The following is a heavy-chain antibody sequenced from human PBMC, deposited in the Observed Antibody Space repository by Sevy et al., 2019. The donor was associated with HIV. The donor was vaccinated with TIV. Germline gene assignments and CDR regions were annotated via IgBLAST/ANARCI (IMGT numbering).Heavy chain of an antibody. D-gene: IGHD3-22*01. V-gene: IGHV1-18*01. CDR1: GYTXTSYG. CDR3: ARGPRKYYDSSGYYYXXSX. J-gene: IGHJ4*02. CDR2: ISAYNGNT. Sequence: ASVKVSCEASGYTXTSYGIIWVRQAPGQGLEWMGWISAYNGNTNYAQRLQGRVTMTTDTSTSTAYMELTSLRSDDTAVYYCARGPRKYYDSSGYYYXXSXWXQGTLVTVSS.